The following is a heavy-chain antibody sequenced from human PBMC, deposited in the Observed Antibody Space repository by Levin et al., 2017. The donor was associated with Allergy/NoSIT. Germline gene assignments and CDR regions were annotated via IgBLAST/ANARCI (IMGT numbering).Heavy chain of an antibody. V-gene: IGHV3-7*01. CDR1: GFTFSSYW. J-gene: IGHJ4*02. CDR2: IKQDGSEK. Sequence: PGESLKISCAASGFTFSSYWMSWVRQAPGKGLEWVANIKQDGSEKYYVDSVKGRFTISRDNAKNSLYLQMNSLRAEDTAVYYCARDPLRSPTSSGYYHSWGSDYWGQGTLVTVSS. CDR3: ARDPLRSPTSSGYYHSWGSDY. D-gene: IGHD3-22*01.